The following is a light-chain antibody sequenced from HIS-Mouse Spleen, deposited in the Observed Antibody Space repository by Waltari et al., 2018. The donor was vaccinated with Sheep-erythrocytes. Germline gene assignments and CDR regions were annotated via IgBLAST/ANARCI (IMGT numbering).Light chain of an antibody. CDR3: SSYTSSSTWV. CDR1: SSDVGGYNY. Sequence: QSALTQPASVSGSPGQSITISCTGTSSDVGGYNYVSWYQQHPGKAPKLMIYEVSNRPSGVLNRFSGSKSGNTASLTISGLQAEDEADYYCSSYTSSSTWVFGGVTKLTVL. J-gene: IGLJ3*02. CDR2: EVS. V-gene: IGLV2-14*01.